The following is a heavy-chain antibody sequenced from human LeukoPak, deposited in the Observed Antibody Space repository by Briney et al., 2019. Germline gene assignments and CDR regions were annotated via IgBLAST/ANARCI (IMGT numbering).Heavy chain of an antibody. J-gene: IGHJ4*02. Sequence: PSETLSLTCTVSGGSISSYYWSWIRQPPGKGLEWIGYIYYSGSTNYNPSLKSRVTISVDTSKNQFPLKLSSVTAADTAVYYCARLPDSSGYYFFDYWGQGTLVTVSS. V-gene: IGHV4-59*01. D-gene: IGHD3-22*01. CDR2: IYYSGST. CDR1: GGSISSYY. CDR3: ARLPDSSGYYFFDY.